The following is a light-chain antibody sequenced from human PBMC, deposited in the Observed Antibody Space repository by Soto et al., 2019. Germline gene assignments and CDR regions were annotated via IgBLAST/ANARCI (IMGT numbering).Light chain of an antibody. Sequence: DFQMTQSPCSLYASVEHRVTITCRASQDSSDNLAWYQQKPGKVPNLLIYAASTLQSGVPSRFSGGGSGTDFTRTISSLRPEHIATYYCQQYNITPRTFGQGTQVELK. J-gene: IGKJ1*01. V-gene: IGKV1-27*01. CDR3: QQYNITPRT. CDR2: AAS. CDR1: QDSSDN.